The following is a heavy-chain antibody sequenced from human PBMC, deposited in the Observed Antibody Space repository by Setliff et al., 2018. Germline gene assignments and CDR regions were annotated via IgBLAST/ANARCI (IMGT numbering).Heavy chain of an antibody. CDR2: IIPYTGKT. CDR1: GYSFNYYG. Sequence: ASVKVSCKASGYSFNYYGVNWVRQAPGQGLEWVGWIIPYTGKTYYAPKFEGRVIMTTDSSTTTAYLELRSLRSDDTAVYYCSRLVRYCTTTTCQSVPGAEVWGQGTLVTVSS. J-gene: IGHJ4*02. D-gene: IGHD2-8*01. CDR3: SRLVRYCTTTTCQSVPGAEV. V-gene: IGHV1-18*01.